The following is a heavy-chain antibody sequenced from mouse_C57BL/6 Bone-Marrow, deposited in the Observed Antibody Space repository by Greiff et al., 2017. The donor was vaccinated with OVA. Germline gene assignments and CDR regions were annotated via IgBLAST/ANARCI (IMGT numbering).Heavy chain of an antibody. Sequence: DVKLVESEGGLVQPGSSMKLSCTASGFTFSDYYMAWVRRVPEKGLDWVANVNYDGSSTSFLDSLNSRFIITRDTEKNILDLQMSSLKSEYTATYYCAREEIYDGYYVGFADWGKGTLVTVSA. CDR2: VNYDGSST. CDR3: AREEIYDGYYVGFAD. D-gene: IGHD2-3*01. CDR1: GFTFSDYY. V-gene: IGHV5-16*01. J-gene: IGHJ3*01.